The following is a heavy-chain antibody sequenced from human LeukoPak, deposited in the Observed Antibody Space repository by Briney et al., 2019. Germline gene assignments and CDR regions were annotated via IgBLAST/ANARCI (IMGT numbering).Heavy chain of an antibody. Sequence: SETLSLTCTVSGGSISGYYWSWIRQPPGKGLDWIGYIYSSGATNYNPSLKSRVTISVDTSKNQFSLKLSSVTASDTAVYYCARDRGGNYMDVWGNGTTVTASS. CDR2: IYSSGAT. V-gene: IGHV4-59*01. D-gene: IGHD2-15*01. J-gene: IGHJ6*03. CDR1: GGSISGYY. CDR3: ARDRGGNYMDV.